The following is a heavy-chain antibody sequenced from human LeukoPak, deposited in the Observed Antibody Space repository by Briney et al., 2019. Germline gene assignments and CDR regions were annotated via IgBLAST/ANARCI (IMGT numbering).Heavy chain of an antibody. CDR1: GYTLTELS. CDR3: ASTYYYDSSGFGAFDI. D-gene: IGHD3-22*01. CDR2: INAGNGNT. Sequence: GASVKVSCKVSGYTLTELSMHWVRQAPGQRLEWMGWINAGNGNTKYSQKFQGRVTITRDTSASTAYMELSSLRSEDTAVYYCASTYYYDSSGFGAFDIWGQGTMVTVSS. V-gene: IGHV1-3*01. J-gene: IGHJ3*02.